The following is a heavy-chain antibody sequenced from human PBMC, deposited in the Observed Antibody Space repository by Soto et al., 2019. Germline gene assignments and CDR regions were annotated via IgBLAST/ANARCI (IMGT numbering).Heavy chain of an antibody. CDR1: GYTFTSYA. D-gene: IGHD5-18*01. CDR3: ARGVLYSYGFYYYYMDV. Sequence: ASVKVSCKASGYTFTSYAMYWVRQAPGQRLEWMGWINAGNGNTKYSQKFQGRVTITRDTSASTAYMELSSLRSEDTAVYYCARGVLYSYGFYYYYMDVWGKGTTVTVSS. V-gene: IGHV1-3*01. J-gene: IGHJ6*03. CDR2: INAGNGNT.